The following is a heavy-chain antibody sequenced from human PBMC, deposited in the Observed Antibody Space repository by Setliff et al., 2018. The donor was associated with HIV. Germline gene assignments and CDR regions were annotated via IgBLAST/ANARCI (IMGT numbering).Heavy chain of an antibody. CDR2: ISYDGSNK. CDR1: GFTFSSYA. V-gene: IGHV3-30*04. J-gene: IGHJ4*02. CDR3: AREGAGVTTGFDY. D-gene: IGHD4-17*01. Sequence: GGSLRLSCAASGFTFSSYAMHWVRQAPGKGPEWVAVISYDGSNKYYADSVKGRFTISRDNSKNTLYLQMNSLRAEDTAVYYCAREGAGVTTGFDYWGQGTLVTVSS.